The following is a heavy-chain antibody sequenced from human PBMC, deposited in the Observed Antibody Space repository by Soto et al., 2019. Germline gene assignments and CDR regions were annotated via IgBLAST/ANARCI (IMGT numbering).Heavy chain of an antibody. Sequence: QVQLVESGGGVVQPGRSLRLSCAISGFDFSSYGIHWVRQAPGKGLEWVAAASYDGRETFYADSAKGRFTVSKEMSKNTAFLQMNALRHEDTAVYFCARDSGWPILNFDNWGQGTPVTVSS. D-gene: IGHD3-10*01. CDR3: ARDSGWPILNFDN. CDR1: GFDFSSYG. V-gene: IGHV3-30*03. CDR2: ASYDGRET. J-gene: IGHJ4*02.